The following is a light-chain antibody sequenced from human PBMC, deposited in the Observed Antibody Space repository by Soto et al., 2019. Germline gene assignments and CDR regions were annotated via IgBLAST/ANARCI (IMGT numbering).Light chain of an antibody. CDR2: DAS. CDR1: QSVSSY. Sequence: EIVLTQSQATLSLSPGERATLSCRASQSVSSYLAWYQQKPGQTLRLLIYDASNRATGIPARFSGSGSGTDFTLTISSLEPEDFAVYYCQQRSNWPLTFGPGTKVDIK. J-gene: IGKJ3*01. V-gene: IGKV3-11*01. CDR3: QQRSNWPLT.